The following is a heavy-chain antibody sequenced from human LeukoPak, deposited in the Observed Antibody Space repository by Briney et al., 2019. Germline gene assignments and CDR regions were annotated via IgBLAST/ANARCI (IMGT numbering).Heavy chain of an antibody. CDR2: ISGSGGST. J-gene: IGHJ4*02. CDR3: AKGCGGSCYSEFDY. V-gene: IGHV3-23*01. Sequence: GGSVRLSCAASGFTFSSYAMSWVRQAPGKGLECVSGISGSGGSTYYADSVKGRFTISRDNSKNTLYLQMNSLRAEDTAIYYCAKGCGGSCYSEFDYWGQGTLVTVSS. D-gene: IGHD2-15*01. CDR1: GFTFSSYA.